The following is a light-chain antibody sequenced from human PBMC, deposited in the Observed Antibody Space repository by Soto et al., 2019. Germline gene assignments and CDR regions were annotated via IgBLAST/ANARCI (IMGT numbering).Light chain of an antibody. CDR2: GAS. CDR3: QQYDTSPWT. CDR1: QSVDNSY. Sequence: EIVLTQSPGTLSLSSGERATLSCKTSQSVDNSYLAWYQHKHGQPPRLLIYGASGRATGIPDRFRASGSGTDFTLTITRLEPEDFAVDYCQQYDTSPWTFGPGTKVEIK. J-gene: IGKJ1*01. V-gene: IGKV3-20*01.